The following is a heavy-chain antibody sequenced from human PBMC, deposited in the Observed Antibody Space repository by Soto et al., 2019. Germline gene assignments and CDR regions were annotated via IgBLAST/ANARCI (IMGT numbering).Heavy chain of an antibody. Sequence: SETLSLTCTVSGGSISGSSYYWGWIRQPPGKGLEWIGSIYYSGSTYYNPSLKSRVTISVDTSKNQFSLKLSSVTAADTAVYYCARHSSVDYWGQGTLVTVSS. J-gene: IGHJ4*02. V-gene: IGHV4-39*01. CDR2: IYYSGST. D-gene: IGHD2-2*01. CDR1: GGSISGSSYY. CDR3: ARHSSVDY.